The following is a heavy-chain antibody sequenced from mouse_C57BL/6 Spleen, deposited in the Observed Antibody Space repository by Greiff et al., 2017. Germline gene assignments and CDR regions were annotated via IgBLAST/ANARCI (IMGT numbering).Heavy chain of an antibody. J-gene: IGHJ4*01. CDR2: IHPNSGST. CDR1: GYTFTSYW. CDR3: ARTIVTTSHYYAMDY. V-gene: IGHV1-64*01. Sequence: QVQLQQPGAELVKPGASVKLSCKASGYTFTSYWMHWVKQRPGQGLEWIGMIHPNSGSTNYNEKFKSKATLTVDKSSSTAYMQLSSLTSEDSAVYYCARTIVTTSHYYAMDYWGQGTSVTVSS. D-gene: IGHD2-5*01.